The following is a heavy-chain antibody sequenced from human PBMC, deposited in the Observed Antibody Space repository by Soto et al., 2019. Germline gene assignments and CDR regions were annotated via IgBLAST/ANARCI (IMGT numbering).Heavy chain of an antibody. Sequence: SETLSLTCTVSGGSFSSYYWSWIRQPPGKGLEWIGYIYYSGSTKYNPSLKNRVTLSVDTSKNQLSLKLSSVTAADTAVYYCARDYYYDSRVYPGAQYYGMDFWGQGTTVTVSS. CDR3: ARDYYYDSRVYPGAQYYGMDF. CDR1: GGSFSSYY. J-gene: IGHJ6*02. V-gene: IGHV4-59*01. CDR2: IYYSGST. D-gene: IGHD3-22*01.